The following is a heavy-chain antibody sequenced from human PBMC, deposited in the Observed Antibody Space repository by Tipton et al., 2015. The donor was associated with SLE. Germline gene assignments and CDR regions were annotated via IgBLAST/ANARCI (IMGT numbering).Heavy chain of an antibody. CDR3: ARSGLRRINEGHMDV. V-gene: IGHV4-30-2*01. CDR2: IYRSGTT. CDR1: GGSISNGTYS. D-gene: IGHD2-15*01. Sequence: TLSLTCAVSGGSISNGTYSWSWIRQPPGKGLEWIGYIYRSGTTYCNPSLKSRVTISVDRSKNQFSLKVTSVTDADTAVYYCARSGLRRINEGHMDVWCQVTTVTVSS. J-gene: IGHJ6*02.